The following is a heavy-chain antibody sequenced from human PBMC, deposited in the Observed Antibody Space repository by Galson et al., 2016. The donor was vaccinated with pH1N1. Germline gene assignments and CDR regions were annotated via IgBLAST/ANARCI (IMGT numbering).Heavy chain of an antibody. Sequence: QSGAEVKKPGESLKISCKASGYTFTTYRIAWVRQVPGKGLEWVGVVNPGGSSIRYSPPFQGQVTISSDKSISTAYLQWISLKASDTATYYCARQYDFGDYRGDAFDIWGQGTMVIASS. V-gene: IGHV5-51*03. CDR2: VNPGGSSI. J-gene: IGHJ3*02. CDR3: ARQYDFGDYRGDAFDI. CDR1: GYTFTTYR. D-gene: IGHD4-17*01.